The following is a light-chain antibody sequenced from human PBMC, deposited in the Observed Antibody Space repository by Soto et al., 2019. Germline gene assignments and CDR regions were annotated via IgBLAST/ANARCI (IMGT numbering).Light chain of an antibody. CDR1: QDISRW. Sequence: DIQMTQAPSSVSASVGDRVTITCRASQDISRWLAWYQQKPGKAPKLLIYAASSLQSGVPSRFSGSGSGTDFTLTISSLQPEDFANYYCQHADSFTTFGPGTKVELK. J-gene: IGKJ3*01. V-gene: IGKV1-12*01. CDR3: QHADSFTT. CDR2: AAS.